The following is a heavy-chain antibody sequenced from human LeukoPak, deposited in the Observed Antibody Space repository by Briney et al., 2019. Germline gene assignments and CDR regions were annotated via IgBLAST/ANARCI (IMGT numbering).Heavy chain of an antibody. CDR3: ARSGSRVLPAAI. CDR2: IYYSGST. CDR1: GGSVSSGSYY. V-gene: IGHV4-61*01. D-gene: IGHD2-2*01. J-gene: IGHJ4*02. Sequence: SETLSLTCTVSGGSVSSGSYYWSWIRQPPGKGLEWIGYIYYSGSTNYNPSLKSRVTISVDTSKNQFSPKLGSVTAADTAVYYCARSGSRVLPAAIWGQGTLVTVSS.